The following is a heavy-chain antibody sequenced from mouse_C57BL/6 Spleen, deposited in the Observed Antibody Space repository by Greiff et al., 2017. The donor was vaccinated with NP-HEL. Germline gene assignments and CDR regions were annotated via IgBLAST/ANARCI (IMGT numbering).Heavy chain of an antibody. Sequence: EVQLVESGEGLVKPGGSLKLSCAASGFTFSSYAMSWVRQTPEKRLEWVAYISSGGDYIYYADTVKGRFTISRDNARNTLYLQMSSLKSEDTAMYYCTRDRDYYGSSYSFDYWGQGTTLTVSS. J-gene: IGHJ2*01. CDR1: GFTFSSYA. CDR3: TRDRDYYGSSYSFDY. D-gene: IGHD1-1*01. V-gene: IGHV5-9-1*02. CDR2: ISSGGDYI.